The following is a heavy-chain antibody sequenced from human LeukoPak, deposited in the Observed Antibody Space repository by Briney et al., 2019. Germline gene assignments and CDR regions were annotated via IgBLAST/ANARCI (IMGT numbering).Heavy chain of an antibody. Sequence: GGSLRLSCAASGFTFDDYGMSWVRQAPGKGLEWVSGINWNGGSTGYADFVKGRFTISRDNAKNSLYLQMNSLRAEDTALYYCARLGGPNWFDPWGQGTLVTVSS. J-gene: IGHJ5*02. V-gene: IGHV3-20*04. D-gene: IGHD3-16*01. CDR1: GFTFDDYG. CDR3: ARLGGPNWFDP. CDR2: INWNGGST.